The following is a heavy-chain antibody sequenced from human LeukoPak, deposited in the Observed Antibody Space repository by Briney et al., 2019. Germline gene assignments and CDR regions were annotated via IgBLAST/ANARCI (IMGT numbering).Heavy chain of an antibody. J-gene: IGHJ5*02. V-gene: IGHV4-39*07. D-gene: IGHD3-10*01. CDR2: IFYSGST. Sequence: SETLSLTCTVSGGSISTSSYYWGWVRQPPGKGLEWIGNIFYSGSTYYSPSLKSRVTISVDTSKNQFSLKLSSVTAADTAVYYCARTERSTMVRGVSNNWFDPWGQGTLVTVSS. CDR3: ARTERSTMVRGVSNNWFDP. CDR1: GGSISTSSYY.